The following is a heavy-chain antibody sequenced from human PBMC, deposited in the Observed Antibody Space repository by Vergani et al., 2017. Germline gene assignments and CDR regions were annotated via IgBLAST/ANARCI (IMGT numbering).Heavy chain of an antibody. J-gene: IGHJ3*02. Sequence: EVQLVESGGGLVKPGGSLRLSCAASGFTFSSYSMNWVRQAPGKGREWVSSISSSSSYIYYADSVKVRFTISRDNAKNSLYLQMNSLRAEDTAVYYCARDTGDAFDIWGQATMVTVSS. D-gene: IGHD4-17*01. CDR1: GFTFSSYS. CDR2: ISSSSSYI. V-gene: IGHV3-21*01. CDR3: ARDTGDAFDI.